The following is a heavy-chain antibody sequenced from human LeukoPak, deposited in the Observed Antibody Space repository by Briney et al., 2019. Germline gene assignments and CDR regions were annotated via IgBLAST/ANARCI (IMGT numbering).Heavy chain of an antibody. Sequence: SETLSLTCAVSGVSISSSRYYWGWIRQPPGKGLEWLGSIYYTGSTYNNPSLKSRITISVDTSKNQFSLKLNSVPAADTAVYYCARHGYNMLRGVITWLDPWGQGTLVTVSP. CDR3: ARHGYNMLRGVITWLDP. D-gene: IGHD3-10*01. V-gene: IGHV4-39*01. CDR2: IYYTGST. CDR1: GVSISSSRYY. J-gene: IGHJ5*02.